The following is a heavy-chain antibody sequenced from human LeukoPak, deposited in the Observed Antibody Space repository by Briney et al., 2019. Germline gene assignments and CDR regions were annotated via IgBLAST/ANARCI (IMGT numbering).Heavy chain of an antibody. CDR1: GFTFATDS. D-gene: IGHD3-22*01. V-gene: IGHV3-21*01. CDR2: ISSSSYHI. CDR3: ARDSSAYYTFDI. Sequence: GGSLRLSCAASGFTFATDSMNWVRQAPGKGLEWVSSISSSSYHIYYADSVKGRFTISRDNAKNSLYLQMNSLRAEDTAVYYCARDSSAYYTFDIWGQGTMVTVSS. J-gene: IGHJ3*02.